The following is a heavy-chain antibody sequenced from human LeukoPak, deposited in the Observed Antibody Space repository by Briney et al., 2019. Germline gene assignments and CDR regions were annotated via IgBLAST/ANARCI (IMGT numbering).Heavy chain of an antibody. J-gene: IGHJ3*01. CDR3: AKRVPSRGSDV. Sequence: QAGGSLRLSCAASGFTFSSYAMSWVRQAPGKGLEWVSGISGSGGRTNYADSVKGRFTISRDNSKNTLYLQMNSLRAEDTAGYYCAKRVPSRGSDVWGQGTMVTVSS. CDR1: GFTFSSYA. CDR2: ISGSGGRT. V-gene: IGHV3-23*01. D-gene: IGHD3-10*01.